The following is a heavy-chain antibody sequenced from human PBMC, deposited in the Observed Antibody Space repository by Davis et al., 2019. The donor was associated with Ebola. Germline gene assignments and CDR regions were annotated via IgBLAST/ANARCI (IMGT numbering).Heavy chain of an antibody. CDR1: GGSISSSNW. D-gene: IGHD5-24*01. CDR2: IYHSGST. CDR3: ARASRLQFGYFQH. V-gene: IGHV4-4*02. J-gene: IGHJ1*01. Sequence: PSETLSLTCAVSGGSISSSNWWSWVRQPPGKGLEWIGYIYHSGSTYYNPSLKSRVTISVDRSKNQFSLKLSSVTAADTAVYYCARASRLQFGYFQHWGQGTLVTVSS.